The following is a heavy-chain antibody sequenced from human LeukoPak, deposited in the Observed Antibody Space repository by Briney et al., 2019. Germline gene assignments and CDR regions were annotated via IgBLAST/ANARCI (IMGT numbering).Heavy chain of an antibody. V-gene: IGHV4-30-4*01. CDR2: IYYSGST. D-gene: IGHD6-13*01. CDR1: GGSISSGDYY. Sequence: SETLSLTCTVSGGSISSGDYYWSWIRQPPGTGLEWIGYIYYSGSTYYNPSLKSRVTISVDTSKNQFSLKLSSVTAADTAVYYCARDLIAAAGSGQGGDYWGQGTLVTVSS. CDR3: ARDLIAAAGSGQGGDY. J-gene: IGHJ4*02.